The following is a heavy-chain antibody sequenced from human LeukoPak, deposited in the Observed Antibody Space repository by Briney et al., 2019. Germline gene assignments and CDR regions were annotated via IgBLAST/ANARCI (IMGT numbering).Heavy chain of an antibody. V-gene: IGHV4-61*02. CDR3: SREQIRGSGSYYYNLFDP. CDR1: GGSISSGSYY. CDR2: IYSSGST. D-gene: IGHD3-10*01. Sequence: SETLSLTCTVSGGSISSGSYYWSWIRQPAGKGLEWIGRIYSSGSTHCNPSLKSRVTISVDTSKNQFSLKLSSVTAADTAMYFCSREQIRGSGSYYYNLFDPWGQGALVTVSS. J-gene: IGHJ5*02.